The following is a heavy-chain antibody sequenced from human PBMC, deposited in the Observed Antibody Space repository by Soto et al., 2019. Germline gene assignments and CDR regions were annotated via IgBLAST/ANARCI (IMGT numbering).Heavy chain of an antibody. CDR1: GFTFSNAW. V-gene: IGHV3-15*07. Sequence: GGSLRLSCAASGFTFSNAWMNWVRQAPGKGLEWVGRIKSKTDGGTTDYAAPVKGRFTISRDDSKNTPYLQMNSLKPEDTAVYYCTTDHPVIPSIAAARSLVSWFDPWGQGTLVTVSS. CDR3: TTDHPVIPSIAAARSLVSWFDP. J-gene: IGHJ5*02. D-gene: IGHD6-13*01. CDR2: IKSKTDGGTT.